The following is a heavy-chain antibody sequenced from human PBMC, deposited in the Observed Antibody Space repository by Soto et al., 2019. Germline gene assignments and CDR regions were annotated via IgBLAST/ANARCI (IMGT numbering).Heavy chain of an antibody. D-gene: IGHD2-21*01. CDR2: IIPILGTA. CDR1: GGTFSIYS. J-gene: IGHJ4*02. V-gene: IGHV1-69*13. Sequence: ASVKVSCKASGGTFSIYSISWVRQAPGQGLEWMGGIIPILGTANYAQKFQGRVTITADESTSTAYMELSSLRSEDTAVYYFASGTRWVLVSANFDYWGQGTLVTVFS. CDR3: ASGTRWVLVSANFDY.